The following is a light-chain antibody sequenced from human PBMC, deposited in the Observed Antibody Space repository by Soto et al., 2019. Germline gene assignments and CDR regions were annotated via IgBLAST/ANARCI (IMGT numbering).Light chain of an antibody. J-gene: IGKJ1*01. CDR3: QQYDNWPWT. CDR2: GAS. Sequence: EIVMTQSPATLSVAPGVRATLSCRASQSISDTLAWYQQKPGQAPRLLIHGASTRAPGFPARFSGSGSGTDFALTISSLQSEDFAVYYWQQYDNWPWTFGQGNKVEIK. V-gene: IGKV3-15*01. CDR1: QSISDT.